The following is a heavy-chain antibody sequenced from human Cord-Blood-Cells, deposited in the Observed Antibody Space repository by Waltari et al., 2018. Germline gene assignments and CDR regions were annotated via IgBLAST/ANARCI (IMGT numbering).Heavy chain of an antibody. CDR3: AKDRAIVRASTAFDI. V-gene: IGHV1-24*01. J-gene: IGHJ3*02. Sequence: QVQLVQSGAEVNKPGASVKVSCKVSGSTLTELSMHWVRQGPGKGLEWTGDWEPEDCEQNYTDKFQGRVTMTEDTSTDTAYMELSILRSEDTAVYYCAKDRAIVRASTAFDIWGQGTMVTVSS. CDR1: GSTLTELS. CDR2: WEPEDCEQ. D-gene: IGHD1-26*01.